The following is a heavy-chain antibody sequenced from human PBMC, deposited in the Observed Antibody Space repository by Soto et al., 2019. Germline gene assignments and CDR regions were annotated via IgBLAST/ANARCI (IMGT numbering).Heavy chain of an antibody. CDR3: TTTMIVVAYDY. Sequence: GGSLRLSCAASGFTFSNAWMNWVRQAPGKGLEWVGRIKSKTDGGKTDYDAPVKGRFTISRDDSKNTLYLQMNSLKPEDTAVYYCTTTMIVVAYDYWGQGTLVTVSS. V-gene: IGHV3-15*07. D-gene: IGHD3-22*01. J-gene: IGHJ4*02. CDR1: GFTFSNAW. CDR2: IKSKTDGGKT.